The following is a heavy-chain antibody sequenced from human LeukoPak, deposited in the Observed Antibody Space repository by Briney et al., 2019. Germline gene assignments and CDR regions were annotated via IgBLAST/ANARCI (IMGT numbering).Heavy chain of an antibody. Sequence: ASVKVSCKASGYTFTSYYMHWVRQAPGQGLEWMGIINPSGGSTSYAQKFQGRVTMTRDTSTSTVYMDLSSLRSEDTAVYYCARLEPGDYYDSSGYRDYWGQGTLVTVSS. CDR3: ARLEPGDYYDSSGYRDY. CDR1: GYTFTSYY. V-gene: IGHV1-46*01. D-gene: IGHD3-22*01. CDR2: INPSGGST. J-gene: IGHJ4*02.